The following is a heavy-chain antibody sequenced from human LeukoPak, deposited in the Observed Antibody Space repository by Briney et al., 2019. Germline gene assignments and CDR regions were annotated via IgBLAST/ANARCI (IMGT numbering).Heavy chain of an antibody. CDR3: ARDPDYYGSGSYYFDY. CDR2: FYHSGST. V-gene: IGHV4-38-2*02. J-gene: IGHJ4*02. CDR1: GYSISSGYY. Sequence: SETLSLTCAVSGYSISSGYYWGWIRQPPGKGLEWIGSFYHSGSTYYNPSLKSRVTISVDTSKNQFSLKLTSVTAADTAVYYCARDPDYYGSGSYYFDYWGQGTLVTVSS. D-gene: IGHD3-10*01.